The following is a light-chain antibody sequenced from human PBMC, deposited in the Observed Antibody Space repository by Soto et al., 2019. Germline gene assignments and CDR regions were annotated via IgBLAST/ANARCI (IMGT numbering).Light chain of an antibody. CDR3: QQYGSSPIT. CDR2: GAS. CDR1: QSLSSNY. Sequence: EIVLTQSPDTLSLSPGERATLSCRTSQSLSSNYLAWYQQRPGQAPRLLIYGASSRATGIPDRFSGSGSGTDFTLSISRLEPEDFAVYYCQQYGSSPITFGQGTRLEIK. J-gene: IGKJ5*01. V-gene: IGKV3-20*01.